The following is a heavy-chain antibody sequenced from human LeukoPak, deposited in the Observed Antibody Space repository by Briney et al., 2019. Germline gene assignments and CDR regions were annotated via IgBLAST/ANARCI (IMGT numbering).Heavy chain of an antibody. CDR1: GFTLSTYA. CDR3: VKGAVTVTAGYFDL. Sequence: GGSLRLSCSASGFTLSTYAMHWVRQAPGKGLEYVSVISSDGYGTYYADSVKGRFTISRDNSKNTLYLQMSSLRAEDTAVYYCVKGAVTVTAGYFDLWGRGTLVTVSS. D-gene: IGHD2-21*02. J-gene: IGHJ2*01. CDR2: ISSDGYGT. V-gene: IGHV3-64D*09.